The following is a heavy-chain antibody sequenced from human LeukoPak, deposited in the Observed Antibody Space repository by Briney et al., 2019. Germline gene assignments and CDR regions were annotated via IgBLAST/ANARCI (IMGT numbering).Heavy chain of an antibody. D-gene: IGHD4-23*01. CDR2: IWYDGSNK. CDR3: ASSPLRWGANLDV. J-gene: IGHJ6*04. Sequence: PGRSLRLSCAASGFTFSSYGMHWVRQAPGKGLEWVAVIWYDGSNKYYADSVKGRFTISRDNSKNTLYLQMNSLRAEDTAVYYCASSPLRWGANLDVWGKGTTVTVSS. CDR1: GFTFSSYG. V-gene: IGHV3-33*01.